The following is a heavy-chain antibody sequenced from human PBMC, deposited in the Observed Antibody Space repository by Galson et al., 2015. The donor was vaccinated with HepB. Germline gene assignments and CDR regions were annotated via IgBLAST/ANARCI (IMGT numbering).Heavy chain of an antibody. Sequence: SVKVSCKASGGTFSTYAISWVRQAPGQGLEWMGGIIPIFGAAKYGQKFQGRVTINADESTNTAYMELSSLRSEDTAVYYCASPLYFDSSGYHDGFDIWGQGTMVTISS. J-gene: IGHJ3*02. CDR1: GGTFSTYA. CDR3: ASPLYFDSSGYHDGFDI. V-gene: IGHV1-69*13. CDR2: IIPIFGAA. D-gene: IGHD3-22*01.